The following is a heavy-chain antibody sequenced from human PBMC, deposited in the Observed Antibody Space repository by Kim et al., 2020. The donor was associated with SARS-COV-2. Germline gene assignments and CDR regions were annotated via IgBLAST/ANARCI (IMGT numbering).Heavy chain of an antibody. D-gene: IGHD5-18*01. CDR3: AKDPALLGYSYGYGGY. V-gene: IGHV3-23*01. CDR1: GFTFSSYA. CDR2: ISGSGGST. J-gene: IGHJ4*02. Sequence: GGSLRLSCAASGFTFSSYAMSWVRQAPGKGLEWVSAISGSGGSTYYADSVKGRFTISRDNSKNTLYLQMNSLRAEDTAVYYCAKDPALLGYSYGYGGYWGQGTLVTVSS.